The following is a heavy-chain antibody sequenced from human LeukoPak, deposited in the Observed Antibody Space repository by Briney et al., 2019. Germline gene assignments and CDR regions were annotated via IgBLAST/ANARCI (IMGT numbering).Heavy chain of an antibody. CDR1: GDSISSDY. CDR2: IYATGST. Sequence: SETLSLTCSVSGDSISSDYWSWIRQLAGKGLEWIGRIYATGSTNYNPSLKSRVTMSVDMSKNQFSLKLSSVTAADTAVYYCASASGYWGQGTLVTVSS. V-gene: IGHV4-4*07. D-gene: IGHD6-19*01. CDR3: ASASGY. J-gene: IGHJ4*02.